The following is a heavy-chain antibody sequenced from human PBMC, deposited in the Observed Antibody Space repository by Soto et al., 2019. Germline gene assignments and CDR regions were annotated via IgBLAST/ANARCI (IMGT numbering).Heavy chain of an antibody. V-gene: IGHV3-7*01. CDR3: ARVIGVRGPYYYYYMDV. D-gene: IGHD3-10*01. CDR1: GFTFSSYW. J-gene: IGHJ6*03. Sequence: GGSLRLSCAASGFTFSSYWMSWVRQAPGKGLEWVANIKQDGSEKCYVDSVKGRFTISRDNAKNSLYLQMNSLRAEDTAVYYCARVIGVRGPYYYYYMDVWGKGTTVTVSS. CDR2: IKQDGSEK.